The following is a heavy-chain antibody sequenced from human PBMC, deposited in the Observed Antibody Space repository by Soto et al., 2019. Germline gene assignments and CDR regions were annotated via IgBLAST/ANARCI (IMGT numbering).Heavy chain of an antibody. V-gene: IGHV4-31*03. CDR2: IYYSGST. Sequence: QVQLQESGPGLVKPSQTLSLTCTVSGGSISSGGYYWSWIRQHPGKGLEWIGYIYYSGSTYYNPSLKSRVTISVDTSKHQFSLKLSSVTAAGTAVYYCARGGRRSPGMDVWGQGTTVTVSS. CDR1: GGSISSGGYY. J-gene: IGHJ6*02. CDR3: ARGGRRSPGMDV.